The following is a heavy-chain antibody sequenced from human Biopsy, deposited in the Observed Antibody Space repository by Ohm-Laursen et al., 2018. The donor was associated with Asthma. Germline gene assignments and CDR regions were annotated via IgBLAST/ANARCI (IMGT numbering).Heavy chain of an antibody. J-gene: IGHJ4*02. CDR3: ARDGPVGAPSYY. V-gene: IGHV1-18*04. D-gene: IGHD1-26*01. CDR2: ISAYNGNT. Sequence: ASVKASCKASGYTFTSYGTRWVRQTPEQGLERMGWISAYNGNTNYAQKPQGRVTMNKETSTSTAYMELRSLRSDDTAVYYCARDGPVGAPSYYWGQGTLVTVSS. CDR1: GYTFTSYG.